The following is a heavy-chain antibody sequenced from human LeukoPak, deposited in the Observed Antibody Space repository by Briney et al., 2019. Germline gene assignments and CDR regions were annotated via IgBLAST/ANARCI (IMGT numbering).Heavy chain of an antibody. V-gene: IGHV3-30*18. CDR2: ISYDGSNT. CDR3: AKERDISSSWYLSNYFDY. CDR1: GFTFSSYG. Sequence: EGSLRLSCAASGFTFSSYGMHWVRQAPGKGLEWVAVISYDGSNTYYADFVKGRFTISRDNSKNTLYLQMNSLRAEDTAVYYCAKERDISSSWYLSNYFDYWGQGTLVIVSS. J-gene: IGHJ4*02. D-gene: IGHD6-13*01.